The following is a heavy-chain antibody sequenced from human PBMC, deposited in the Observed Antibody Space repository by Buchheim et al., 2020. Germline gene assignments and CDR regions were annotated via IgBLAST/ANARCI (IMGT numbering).Heavy chain of an antibody. Sequence: QVQLVESGGGVVQPGRSLRLSCAASGFTFSSYAMHWVRQAPGKGLEWVAAISYDGSNKYYADSVKGRFTISRDNSKNTLYLQMNSLRAEDTAVYYCARDNDGSGSGYYYGMDVWGQGTT. J-gene: IGHJ6*02. V-gene: IGHV3-30-3*01. CDR2: ISYDGSNK. D-gene: IGHD3-10*01. CDR3: ARDNDGSGSGYYYGMDV. CDR1: GFTFSSYA.